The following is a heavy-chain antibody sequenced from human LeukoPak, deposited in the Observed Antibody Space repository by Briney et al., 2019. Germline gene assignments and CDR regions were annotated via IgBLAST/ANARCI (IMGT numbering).Heavy chain of an antibody. J-gene: IGHJ4*02. CDR2: IRYDGTNK. Sequence: PGGSLRLSCAASGFTFSTSAMHWVRQAPGKGLEWVAFIRYDGTNKYYADSVKGRFTISRDNSKSTVYLQMNSLRAEDTAVYYCAKDGPHSMIVVDSFDYWGQGTLVTVSS. D-gene: IGHD3-22*01. CDR1: GFTFSTSA. V-gene: IGHV3-30*02. CDR3: AKDGPHSMIVVDSFDY.